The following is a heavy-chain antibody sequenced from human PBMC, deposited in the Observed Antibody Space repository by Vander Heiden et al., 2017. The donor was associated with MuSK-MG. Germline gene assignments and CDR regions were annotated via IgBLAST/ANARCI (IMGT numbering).Heavy chain of an antibody. V-gene: IGHV3-33*06. Sequence: QVQLVESGGGVVRPGRSLRLSCAASGFAFSSSGMHWVRQAPGKGLEWVAVIWYDGSNKYYADSVKGRFTISRDNSKNTLYRQMNSLRAEDTAVYYCAKVDGSSGWPDAFDIWGQGTMVTVSS. CDR1: GFAFSSSG. CDR3: AKVDGSSGWPDAFDI. J-gene: IGHJ3*02. D-gene: IGHD6-19*01. CDR2: IWYDGSNK.